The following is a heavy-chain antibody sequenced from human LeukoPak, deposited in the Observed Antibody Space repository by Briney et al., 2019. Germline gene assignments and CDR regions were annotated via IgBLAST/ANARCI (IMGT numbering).Heavy chain of an antibody. Sequence: PGGSLRLSCAASGFTFSSYWMHWVRQAPGKGLVWVSHINSDGSWTIYADSVKGRFTISKDNAKNTVYLQMSSLRAEDTAVYYCVSFYETYWGRGTLVTVSS. CDR1: GFTFSSYW. CDR2: INSDGSWT. D-gene: IGHD2/OR15-2a*01. V-gene: IGHV3-74*01. CDR3: VSFYETY. J-gene: IGHJ4*02.